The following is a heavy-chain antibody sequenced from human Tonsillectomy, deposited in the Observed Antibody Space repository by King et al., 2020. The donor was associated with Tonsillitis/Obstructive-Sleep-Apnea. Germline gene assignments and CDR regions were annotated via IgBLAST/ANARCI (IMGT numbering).Heavy chain of an antibody. CDR1: GFTFSSYS. V-gene: IGHV3-21*01. CDR2: ISSSSSYI. CDR3: ASLVATIASEGTDY. J-gene: IGHJ4*02. Sequence: VQLVESGGGLVKPGGSLRLSCAASGFTFSSYSMNWVRQAPGKGLEWVSSISSSSSYIYYADSVKGRFTISRDNAKNSLYLQMNSLRAEDTAVYYCASLVATIASEGTDYWGQGTLVTVSS. D-gene: IGHD5-12*01.